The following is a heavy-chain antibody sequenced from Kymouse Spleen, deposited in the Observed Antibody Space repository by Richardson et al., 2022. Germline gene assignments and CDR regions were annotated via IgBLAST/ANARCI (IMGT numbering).Heavy chain of an antibody. D-gene: IGHD5-18,IGHD5-18*01. J-gene: IGHJ5*02. CDR1: GGSFSGYY. Sequence: QVQLQQWGAGLLKPSETLSLTCAVYGGSFSGYYWSWIRQPPGKGLEWIGEINHSGSTNYNPSLKSRVTISVDTSKNQFSLKLSSVTAADTAVYYCARGDVDTAMVTGWFDPWGQGTLVTVSS. CDR2: INHSGST. CDR3: ARGDVDTAMVTGWFDP. V-gene: IGHV4-34*01.